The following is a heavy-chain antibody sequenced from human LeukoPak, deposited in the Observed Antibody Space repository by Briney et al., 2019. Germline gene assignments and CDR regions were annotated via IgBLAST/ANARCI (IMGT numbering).Heavy chain of an antibody. CDR3: ARGYSYGFWFDP. V-gene: IGHV3-48*03. Sequence: GGSLRLSCAASGFTFSSYEMNWVRQAPGKGLEWVSYISSSGSTIYYADSVKGRFTISRDNAKNSLYLQMNRLRAEDTAVYYCARGYSYGFWFDPWGQGTLVTVSS. CDR2: ISSSGSTI. CDR1: GFTFSSYE. J-gene: IGHJ5*02. D-gene: IGHD5-18*01.